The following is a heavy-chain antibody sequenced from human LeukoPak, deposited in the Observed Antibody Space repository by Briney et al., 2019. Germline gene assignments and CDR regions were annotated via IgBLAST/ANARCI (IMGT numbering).Heavy chain of an antibody. CDR3: ARAYSSSWYTLFGY. Sequence: PSETLSLTCTVSGGSMSSYYWSWIRQPPGKGLEWIGYIYYTGSTKYNPSLKSRVTISVDTSKNQFSLKLSSVTAADTAVYYCARAYSSSWYTLFGYWGQGTLVTVSS. V-gene: IGHV4-59*01. CDR1: GGSMSSYY. J-gene: IGHJ4*02. CDR2: IYYTGST. D-gene: IGHD6-13*01.